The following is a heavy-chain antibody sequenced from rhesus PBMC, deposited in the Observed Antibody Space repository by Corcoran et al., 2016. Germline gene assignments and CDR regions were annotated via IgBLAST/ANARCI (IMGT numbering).Heavy chain of an antibody. D-gene: IGHD1-7*02. Sequence: QVQLQESGPGLVKPSETLSLTCAVSGGSLSDDYSWSCIRQPPGKGLEWFGYIYGSGGGTNYNPSLKNRVTISIDTSKNQFSLKLSSVTAADTALYYCARTSYNWNDGYFDYWGQGVLVTVSS. CDR3: ARTSYNWNDGYFDY. CDR1: GGSLSDDYS. J-gene: IGHJ4*01. CDR2: IYGSGGGT. V-gene: IGHV4-106*01.